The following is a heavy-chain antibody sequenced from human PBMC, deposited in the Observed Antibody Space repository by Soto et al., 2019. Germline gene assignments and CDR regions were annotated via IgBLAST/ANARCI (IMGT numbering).Heavy chain of an antibody. CDR1: GYTFTSFG. Sequence: QVQLVQSGAEVKNPGASVRVSCKASGYTFTSFGISWVRQAPGQGLVWMGWISAYNGNTNYAQKLQGRVTMTTDTSTSTAYMELRSLRSDDTAVYYCARGITMVRGVRIWFDPWGQGTLVTVSS. CDR2: ISAYNGNT. J-gene: IGHJ5*02. CDR3: ARGITMVRGVRIWFDP. V-gene: IGHV1-18*01. D-gene: IGHD3-10*01.